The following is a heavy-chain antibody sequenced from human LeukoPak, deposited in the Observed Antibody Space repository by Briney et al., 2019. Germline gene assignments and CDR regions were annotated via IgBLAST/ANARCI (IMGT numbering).Heavy chain of an antibody. D-gene: IGHD5-12*01. CDR3: ARGGGYTPFWYFDL. CDR1: GGSFSGYY. Sequence: SETLSLTCAVYGGSFSGYYWSWIRQPPGKGLEWIGEINHSGSTNYNPSLKSRVTISVDTSKNQFSLKLSSVTAADTAVYYCARGGGYTPFWYFDLWGRDTLVTVSS. J-gene: IGHJ2*01. V-gene: IGHV4-34*01. CDR2: INHSGST.